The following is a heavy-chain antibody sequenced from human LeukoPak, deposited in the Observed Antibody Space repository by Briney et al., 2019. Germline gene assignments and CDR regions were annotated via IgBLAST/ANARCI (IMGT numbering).Heavy chain of an antibody. CDR2: NCVYIGNT. D-gene: IGHD3-3*01. Sequence: ATVKVSCKASGYTLTSYGTSWVRPAPRQGLERMGWNCVYIGNTNYAQKLQGRVTMTTDTSTRTAYMELRSLRSDDTAVYYCARDHYYDFWGGYFPGYWGQGTLVTVSS. V-gene: IGHV1-18*01. CDR3: ARDHYYDFWGGYFPGY. CDR1: GYTLTSYG. J-gene: IGHJ4*02.